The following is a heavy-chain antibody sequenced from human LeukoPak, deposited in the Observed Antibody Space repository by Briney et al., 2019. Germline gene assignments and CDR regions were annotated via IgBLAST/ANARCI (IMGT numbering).Heavy chain of an antibody. J-gene: IGHJ4*02. Sequence: LGASVRVSCEASGYTFTVYYIHWVRHALGQGPECMGWISRNSGRTDVAQKCQGGVAMTKHTSISTAYLELGSLRCDDRAVFFCARARWQLVRYFYSRGQGTLVTVSP. CDR2: ISRNSGRT. CDR1: GYTFTVYY. D-gene: IGHD5-24*01. CDR3: ARARWQLVRYFYS. V-gene: IGHV1-2*03.